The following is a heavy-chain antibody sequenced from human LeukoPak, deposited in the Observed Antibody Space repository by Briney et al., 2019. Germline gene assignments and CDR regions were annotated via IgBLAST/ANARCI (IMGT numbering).Heavy chain of an antibody. CDR1: GFTFSSYW. Sequence: GGSLRLSCAASGFTFSSYWMSWVRQAPGKGLEWVANIKQDGSEKYYVDSVKGRFTISRDNAKNSLYLQMNSLRAEHTAVYYCAREGYDILTGKNWFDPWGQGTLVTVSS. CDR2: IKQDGSEK. V-gene: IGHV3-7*01. D-gene: IGHD3-9*01. CDR3: AREGYDILTGKNWFDP. J-gene: IGHJ5*02.